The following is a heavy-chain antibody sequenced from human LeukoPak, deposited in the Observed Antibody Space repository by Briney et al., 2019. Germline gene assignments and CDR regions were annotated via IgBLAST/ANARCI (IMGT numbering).Heavy chain of an antibody. Sequence: ASVKVSCKSSGYTFTAYAMHWARQAPGQGLEWMGWITPSDGANYAQKFQGRVTMTRDTSMSTAYMDLNRLTSDDTAVYFCARDRYGDGFAHFDYWGQGTLVTVSS. CDR3: ARDRYGDGFAHFDY. V-gene: IGHV1-2*02. D-gene: IGHD5-24*01. J-gene: IGHJ4*02. CDR2: ITPSDGA. CDR1: GYTFTAYA.